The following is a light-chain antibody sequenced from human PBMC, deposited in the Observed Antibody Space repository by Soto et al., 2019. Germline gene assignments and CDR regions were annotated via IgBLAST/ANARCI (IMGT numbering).Light chain of an antibody. CDR2: GAS. V-gene: IGKV3-15*01. J-gene: IGKJ1*01. Sequence: IELTHSPCTLSLYTMEIATVSCRAIQSVSSTYLAWYQQKPGQAPRLLIYGASTRATGIPARFSGSGSGTEFTLTISSLQSEDFAGYYCQQYNNWPPTWTFGQGTKVDI. CDR3: QQYNNWPPTWT. CDR1: QSVSSTY.